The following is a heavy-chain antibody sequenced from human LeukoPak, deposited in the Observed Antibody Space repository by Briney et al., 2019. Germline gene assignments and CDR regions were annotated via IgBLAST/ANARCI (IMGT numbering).Heavy chain of an antibody. J-gene: IGHJ6*03. V-gene: IGHV1-69*13. CDR2: IIPIFGTA. Sequence: ASVKVSCKASGGTFSSYAISWVRQAPGQGLEWMGGIIPIFGTANYAQKFQGRVTITADESTSTAYMELSSLRSEDTAVYYCAIDMARGVIALDYYYYYMDVWGKGTTVTVSS. CDR3: AIDMARGVIALDYYYYYMDV. D-gene: IGHD3-10*01. CDR1: GGTFSSYA.